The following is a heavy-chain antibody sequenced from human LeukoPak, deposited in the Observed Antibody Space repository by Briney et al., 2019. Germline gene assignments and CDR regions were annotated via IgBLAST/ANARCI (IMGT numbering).Heavy chain of an antibody. CDR1: GGSISNYY. CDR2: IYYSGNT. Sequence: SETLSLTCAVSGGSISNYYWTWIRQPPGKGLAWIGYIYYSGNTNYNPSLRSRVTISVDTSKNQFSLKLSSVTAADTAVYYCARLEQRPYYYYYGMDVWGQGTTVTVSS. CDR3: ARLEQRPYYYYYGMDV. D-gene: IGHD6-25*01. J-gene: IGHJ6*02. V-gene: IGHV4-59*08.